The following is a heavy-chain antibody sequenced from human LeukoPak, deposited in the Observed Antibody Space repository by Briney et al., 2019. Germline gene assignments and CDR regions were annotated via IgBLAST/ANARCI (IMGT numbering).Heavy chain of an antibody. V-gene: IGHV4-31*03. D-gene: IGHD2-15*01. CDR1: GGSISSGGYY. Sequence: SQTLSLTCTVSGGSISSGGYYWSWIRQHPGKGLEWIGYIYYSGSTYYNPSLKSRVTISVDTSKNQFSLKLSSVTAADTAVYYCARARYCSGGSCYSARYYGMDVWGQGTTVTVSS. CDR2: IYYSGST. J-gene: IGHJ6*02. CDR3: ARARYCSGGSCYSARYYGMDV.